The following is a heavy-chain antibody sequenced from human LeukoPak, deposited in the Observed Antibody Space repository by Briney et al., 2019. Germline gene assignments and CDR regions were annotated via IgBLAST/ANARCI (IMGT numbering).Heavy chain of an antibody. Sequence: GGSLRLSCAASGFTFSSYEMNWVRQGPGKGLEWVSYISSSGSTIYYADSVKGRVTISRDNAKNSLYLQMNSLSAEDTAVYYCARELRYFDWSRWFDPWGQGTLVTVSS. CDR1: GFTFSSYE. CDR3: ARELRYFDWSRWFDP. D-gene: IGHD3-9*01. J-gene: IGHJ5*02. V-gene: IGHV3-48*03. CDR2: ISSSGSTI.